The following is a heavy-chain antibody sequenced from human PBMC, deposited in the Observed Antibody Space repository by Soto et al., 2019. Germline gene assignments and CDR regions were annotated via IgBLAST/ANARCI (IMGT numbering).Heavy chain of an antibody. CDR1: GFTFSSYG. V-gene: IGHV3-30*18. CDR3: AKGGYCSGGSGTPNY. J-gene: IGHJ4*02. CDR2: ISYDGSNK. D-gene: IGHD2-15*01. Sequence: QVQLVESGGGVVQPGRSLRLSCAASGFTFSSYGMHWVRQAPGKGLEWVAVISYDGSNKYYADSVKGRFTISRDNSKDTLYLQMNGLRAENTAVHYCAKGGYCSGGSGTPNYWGQGTLVTVSS.